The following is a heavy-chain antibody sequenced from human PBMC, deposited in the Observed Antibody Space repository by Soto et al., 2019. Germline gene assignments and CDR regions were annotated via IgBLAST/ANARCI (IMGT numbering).Heavy chain of an antibody. V-gene: IGHV2-5*02. D-gene: IGHD3-10*01. CDR3: AHLLMVRGVIGFDY. J-gene: IGHJ4*02. Sequence: QITLKESGPTLVKPTQTLTLTCTFSGFSLSTSGVGVGWIRQPPGKALEWLALIYWDDDKRYSPSLKSRLTITKDTSKNQVVLTMINMDPVDTATYYCAHLLMVRGVIGFDYWGQGTLVTVSS. CDR1: GFSLSTSGVG. CDR2: IYWDDDK.